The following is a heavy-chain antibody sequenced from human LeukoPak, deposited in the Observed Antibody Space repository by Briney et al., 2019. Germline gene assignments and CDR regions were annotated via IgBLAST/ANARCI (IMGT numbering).Heavy chain of an antibody. CDR2: IRYDGSNK. D-gene: IGHD1-26*01. CDR1: GFSFSSYG. V-gene: IGHV3-30*02. Sequence: PGGSLRLSGAAAGFSFSSYGMQWGRQGPGKGPGWVAFIRYDGSNKYYADSVKGRFTISRDNSKNTLYLQMNSLRAEDTAVYYCAKDELVSGSHYWGQGTLVTVSS. CDR3: AKDELVSGSHY. J-gene: IGHJ4*02.